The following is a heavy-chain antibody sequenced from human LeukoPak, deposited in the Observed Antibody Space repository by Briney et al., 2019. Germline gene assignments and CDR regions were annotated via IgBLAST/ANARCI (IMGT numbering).Heavy chain of an antibody. V-gene: IGHV3-23*01. J-gene: IGHJ4*02. CDR2: ISGDAGRT. D-gene: IGHD1-26*01. CDR3: AKDRAWGAFAY. CDR1: GFIFSNHG. Sequence: GGSLRLSCAASGFIFSNHGMNWVRQAPGKGLEWVSGISGDAGRTYYADSVKGRFTISRDNSKNTLYLQMDSLRAEDTAIYYCAKDRAWGAFAYWGQGTLVTVSS.